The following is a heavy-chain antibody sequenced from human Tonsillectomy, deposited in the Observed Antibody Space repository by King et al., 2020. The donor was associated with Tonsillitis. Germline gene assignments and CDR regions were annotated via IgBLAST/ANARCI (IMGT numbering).Heavy chain of an antibody. J-gene: IGHJ6*02. CDR1: GFIFSSYA. CDR2: ISYDGSNK. D-gene: IGHD3-10*01. CDR3: ARSYGSGSYWYYYGMDV. V-gene: IGHV3-33*05. Sequence: QLVQSGGGVVQPGRSLRLSCAASGFIFSSYAMHWVRQAPGKGLEWVAVISYDGSNKYYADSVKGRFTISRDISKNTLYLQMNSLRAEDTAVYYCARSYGSGSYWYYYGMDVWGQGTTVTVSS.